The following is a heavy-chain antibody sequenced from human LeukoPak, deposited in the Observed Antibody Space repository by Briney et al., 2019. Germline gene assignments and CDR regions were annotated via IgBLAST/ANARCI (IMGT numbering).Heavy chain of an antibody. CDR1: GYSISSGYY. CDR3: AGIAAAGLSYYFDY. CDR2: IYHSGST. D-gene: IGHD6-13*01. Sequence: SETLSLTCTVSGYSISSGYYWGWIRQPPGKGLEWIGSIYHSGSTYYNPSLKSRVTISVDTSKNQFSLKLSSVTAADTAVYYCAGIAAAGLSYYFDYWGQGTLVTVSS. J-gene: IGHJ4*02. V-gene: IGHV4-38-2*02.